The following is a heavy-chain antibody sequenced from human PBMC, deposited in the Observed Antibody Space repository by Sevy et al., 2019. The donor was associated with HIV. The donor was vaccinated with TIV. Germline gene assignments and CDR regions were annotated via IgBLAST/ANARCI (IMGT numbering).Heavy chain of an antibody. CDR2: ISGSGGST. CDR1: GFTFSSYA. D-gene: IGHD6-13*01. V-gene: IGHV3-23*01. J-gene: IGHJ4*02. Sequence: GGSLRLSCAASGFTFSSYAMSWVRQAPGKGLEWVSAISGSGGSTYYVDSVKRRFTISRDNSKNTLYLQMNSLRAEDTAVYYCAKSSEQPSSFDYWGQGTLVTVSS. CDR3: AKSSEQPSSFDY.